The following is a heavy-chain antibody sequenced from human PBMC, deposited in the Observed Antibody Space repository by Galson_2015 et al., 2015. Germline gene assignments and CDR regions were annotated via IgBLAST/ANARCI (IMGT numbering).Heavy chain of an antibody. D-gene: IGHD2-2*01. CDR2: IKQDGSEK. Sequence: SLRLSCAASGFTFSSYWMSWVRQAPGKGLEWVANIKQDGSEKYYVDSVKGRFTISRDNAKNSLYLQMNSLRPEDTAVYYCARGGGDIVVVPAAPRPEFDYWGQGTLVTVSS. CDR3: ARGGGDIVVVPAAPRPEFDY. V-gene: IGHV3-7*03. CDR1: GFTFSSYW. J-gene: IGHJ4*02.